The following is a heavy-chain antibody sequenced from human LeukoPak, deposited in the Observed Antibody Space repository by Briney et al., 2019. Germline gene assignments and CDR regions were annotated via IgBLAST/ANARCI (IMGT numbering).Heavy chain of an antibody. CDR3: SRYGGNGPDY. V-gene: IGHV3-49*03. CDR1: GFTFGDDA. CDR2: IRGKAYGGTT. J-gene: IGHJ4*02. D-gene: IGHD4-23*01. Sequence: GSLRLSCTASGFTFGDDAVSWFRQAPGKGLEWAGFIRGKAYGGTTEYAASVKGRFTISRDDSKSIAYLQMNSLRTEDTAVYYCSRYGGNGPDYWGQGTLVTVSP.